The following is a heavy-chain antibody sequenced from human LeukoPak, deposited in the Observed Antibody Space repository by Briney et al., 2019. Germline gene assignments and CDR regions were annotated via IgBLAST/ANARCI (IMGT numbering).Heavy chain of an antibody. Sequence: ASVKVSCKASGYTFTGYYMHWVRQAPGQGLEWMGWINPNSGSTNYAQKFQGRVTMTRDTSISTAYMELSRLRSDDPAVYYCARNPLGPAGIHPNNWFDPWGQGTLVTVSS. J-gene: IGHJ5*02. CDR2: INPNSGST. D-gene: IGHD1-14*01. V-gene: IGHV1-2*02. CDR1: GYTFTGYY. CDR3: ARNPLGPAGIHPNNWFDP.